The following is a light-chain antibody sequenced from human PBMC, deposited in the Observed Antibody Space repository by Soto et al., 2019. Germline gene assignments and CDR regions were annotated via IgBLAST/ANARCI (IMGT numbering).Light chain of an antibody. CDR1: RSVSSY. V-gene: IGKV3-11*01. J-gene: IGKJ5*01. CDR3: QQRSNGIT. CDR2: DAS. Sequence: EIVFTQSPATLSLSPGERATLSCRASRSVSSYLAWYQQKPGQAPRLLIYDASNRATGIPARFSGSGSGTDFTLTISSLEPEDFAVYFCQQRSNGITFGQGTRLEIK.